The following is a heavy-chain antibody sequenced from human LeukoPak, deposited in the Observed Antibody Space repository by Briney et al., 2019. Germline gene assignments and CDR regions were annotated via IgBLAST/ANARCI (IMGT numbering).Heavy chain of an antibody. CDR3: ARRRRNCGGDCYSDY. J-gene: IGHJ4*02. Sequence: AAVKVSCKASGYTFTGYYMHWVRQAPGQGLEWMGRINPNSGGTNYAQKFQGRVTMTRDTSISAAYMELSRLRSDDTAVYYCARRRRNCGGDCYSDYWGQGTLVTVSS. CDR1: GYTFTGYY. D-gene: IGHD2-21*02. CDR2: INPNSGGT. V-gene: IGHV1-2*06.